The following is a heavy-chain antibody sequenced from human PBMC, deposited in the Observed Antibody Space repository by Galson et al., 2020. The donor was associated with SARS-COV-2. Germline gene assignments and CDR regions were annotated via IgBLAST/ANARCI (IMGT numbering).Heavy chain of an antibody. CDR1: GGPFSVYY. J-gene: IGHJ4*02. CDR2: INHSGST. Sequence: SETLSLTCAVYGGPFSVYYWSWIRQPPGKGLEWIGEINHSGSTNYNPSLKSRVTISVDTSKNQFSLKLSSVTAADTAVYYCARGYGGNSVLALLDYWGQGTLVTVSP. CDR3: ARGYGGNSVLALLDY. V-gene: IGHV4-34*01. D-gene: IGHD4-17*01.